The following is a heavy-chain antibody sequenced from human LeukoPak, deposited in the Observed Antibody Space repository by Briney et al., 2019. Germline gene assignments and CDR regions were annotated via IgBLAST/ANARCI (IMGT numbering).Heavy chain of an antibody. Sequence: GRSLRLSCAASGFTFSSYGMHWVRQAPGKGLEWVAVIWYDGSNKYYADSVKGRFTISRDNSKNTLYLQMNSLRAEDTAVYYCARVGASSGWHYFDYWGQGTLVTVSS. CDR1: GFTFSSYG. D-gene: IGHD6-19*01. CDR3: ARVGASSGWHYFDY. CDR2: IWYDGSNK. J-gene: IGHJ4*02. V-gene: IGHV3-33*01.